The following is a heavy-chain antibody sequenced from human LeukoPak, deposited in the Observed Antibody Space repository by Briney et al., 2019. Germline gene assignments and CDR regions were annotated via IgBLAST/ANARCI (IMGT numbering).Heavy chain of an antibody. J-gene: IGHJ6*03. CDR3: ARAYYDSSGPSLYYYYYMDV. V-gene: IGHV3-11*04. Sequence: PGGSLRLSCAASGFTFSDYYMSWIRQAPGKGLEWVSYISSSGSTIYYADSVKGRFTISRDNAKNSLYLQMNSLRAEDTAVYYCARAYYDSSGPSLYYYYYMDVWGKGTTATVSS. D-gene: IGHD3-22*01. CDR2: ISSSGSTI. CDR1: GFTFSDYY.